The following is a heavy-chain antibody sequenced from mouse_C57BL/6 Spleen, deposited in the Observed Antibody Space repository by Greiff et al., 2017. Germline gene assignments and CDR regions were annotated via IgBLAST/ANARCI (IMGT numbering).Heavy chain of an antibody. J-gene: IGHJ1*03. V-gene: IGHV1-61*01. CDR3: ARGGGSSYGYFDV. CDR2: IYTSDSET. CDR1: GYTFTSYW. D-gene: IGHD1-1*01. Sequence: QVQLQQPGAELVRPGSSVKLSCKASGYTFTSYWMDWVKQRPGQGLEWIGNIYTSDSETHYNQKFKDKATMSIDKASSTAYMQLSILTSEDSAVYFVARGGGSSYGYFDVWGTGTTVTVSS.